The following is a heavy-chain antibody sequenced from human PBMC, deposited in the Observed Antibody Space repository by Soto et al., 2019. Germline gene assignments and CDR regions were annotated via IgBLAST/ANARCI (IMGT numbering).Heavy chain of an antibody. Sequence: GESLKISCKGSGYSFAGYWITWVRQKPGKGLEWMGRSDPSDSQTYYSPSFRGHVTISATKSITTVFLQWSSLRASDTAMYYCARQIYDSDTGPNFQYYFDSWGQGTPVTVSS. J-gene: IGHJ4*02. CDR3: ARQIYDSDTGPNFQYYFDS. CDR2: SDPSDSQT. V-gene: IGHV5-10-1*01. D-gene: IGHD3-22*01. CDR1: GYSFAGYW.